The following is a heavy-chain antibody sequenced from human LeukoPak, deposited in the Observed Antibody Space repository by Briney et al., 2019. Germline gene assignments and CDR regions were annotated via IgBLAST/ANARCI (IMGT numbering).Heavy chain of an antibody. D-gene: IGHD3-22*01. CDR2: IYYSGST. Sequence: SETLSLTCTVSGGSISSYYWSWIRQPPGKGLEWIGYIYYSGSTNYNPSLKSRVTISVDTSKNQSSLKLSSVTAADTAVYYCARVVSYYDSSGYHYYFGYWGQGTLVTVSS. CDR1: GGSISSYY. J-gene: IGHJ4*02. V-gene: IGHV4-59*01. CDR3: ARVVSYYDSSGYHYYFGY.